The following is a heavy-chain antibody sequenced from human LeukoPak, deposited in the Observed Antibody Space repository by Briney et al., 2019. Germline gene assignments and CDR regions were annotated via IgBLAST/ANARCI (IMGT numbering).Heavy chain of an antibody. Sequence: GGSLRLSCAASGFTFSTSAMGWVRQAPGQGLEWVSAITGSGGSTYYADSVKGRFTISRDNSKNTLYLQMNSLRAEDTAVYYCAKALVGATAHAFDIWGQGTMVTVSS. V-gene: IGHV3-23*01. CDR3: AKALVGATAHAFDI. J-gene: IGHJ3*02. CDR1: GFTFSTSA. D-gene: IGHD1-26*01. CDR2: ITGSGGST.